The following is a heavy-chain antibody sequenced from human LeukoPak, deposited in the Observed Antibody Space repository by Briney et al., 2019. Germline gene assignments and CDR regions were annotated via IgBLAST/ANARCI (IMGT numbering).Heavy chain of an antibody. D-gene: IGHD2-15*01. CDR2: VYTGGST. Sequence: PSETLSLTCTVSGGSINSYYWSWIRQPPGEGLEWIGRVYTGGSTYYNPSLKSRVTMSVDTSTNQFSLKLNSVTAADTAVYYCALRGYCSDGTCYSDYWGQGTLVTVSS. CDR3: ALRGYCSDGTCYSDY. V-gene: IGHV4-4*07. J-gene: IGHJ4*02. CDR1: GGSINSYY.